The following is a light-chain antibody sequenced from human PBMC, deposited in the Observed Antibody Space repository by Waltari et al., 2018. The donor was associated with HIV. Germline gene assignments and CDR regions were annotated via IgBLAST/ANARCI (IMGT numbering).Light chain of an antibody. Sequence: QSALTQPASVSGSPGQSITISCTGTSSDVGGYNYVSWYQQHPGKAPKLKIYEVSNRASGVSNRFAGAKSGNTASLTISVLQAEDEADYYGSSYASSSTWVFGGGTKLTVL. J-gene: IGLJ3*02. CDR3: SSYASSSTWV. CDR2: EVS. V-gene: IGLV2-14*01. CDR1: SSDVGGYNY.